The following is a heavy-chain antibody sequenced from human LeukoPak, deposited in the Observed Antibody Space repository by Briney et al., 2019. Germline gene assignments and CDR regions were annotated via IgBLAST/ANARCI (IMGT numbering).Heavy chain of an antibody. CDR3: ARVSDSSSHMDV. J-gene: IGHJ6*02. D-gene: IGHD6-13*01. Sequence: ASVKVSCKASGYTFTSYGISWVREGPGQGLGWVGWIIAYNGNTNYAQKLQGRVTMTTDTSTSTAYMELRSLRSDDTAVYYCARVSDSSSHMDVWGQGTTVTVSS. CDR2: IIAYNGNT. V-gene: IGHV1-18*01. CDR1: GYTFTSYG.